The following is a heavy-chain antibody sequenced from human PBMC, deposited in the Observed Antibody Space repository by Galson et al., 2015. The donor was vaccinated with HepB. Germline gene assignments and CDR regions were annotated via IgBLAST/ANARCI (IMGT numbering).Heavy chain of an antibody. Sequence: SVKVSCKVSGYTLNELSMHWVRQAPGKGLEWMGSFDPEDDQTFYAQKFQGRVTMTEDTSTDTAYMELSSLRSEDTAIYYCATDRGHDGSPDNWGQGTLVTVSS. CDR3: ATDRGHDGSPDN. V-gene: IGHV1-24*01. J-gene: IGHJ4*02. CDR1: GYTLNELS. CDR2: FDPEDDQT. D-gene: IGHD3-22*01.